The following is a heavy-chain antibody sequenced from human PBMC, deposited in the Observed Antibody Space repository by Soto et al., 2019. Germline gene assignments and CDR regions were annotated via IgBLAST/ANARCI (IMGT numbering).Heavy chain of an antibody. V-gene: IGHV3-74*01. D-gene: IGHD3-10*01. CDR1: GFVFNMYW. CDR2: INDDGTRT. Sequence: PGGSLRLSCAASGFVFNMYWMHWVRQVPGEGPEWVTRINDDGTRTDYADSAKGRFTISRDNAKDILYLQMNALRVDDTAVYYCIRGPRPSSVGTGAFWGQGTLATVSS. CDR3: IRGPRPSSVGTGAF. J-gene: IGHJ4*02.